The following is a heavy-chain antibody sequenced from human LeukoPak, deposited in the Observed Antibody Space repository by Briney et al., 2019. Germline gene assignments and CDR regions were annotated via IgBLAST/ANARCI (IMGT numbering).Heavy chain of an antibody. CDR1: GFTFSGYG. CDR2: IRYNGGNK. J-gene: IGHJ4*02. D-gene: IGHD3-3*01. CDR3: AKRGGDFWSGYYGDFDY. V-gene: IGHV3-30*02. Sequence: GGSLRLSCAASGFTFSGYGMHWVRQAPGKGLEWVAFIRYNGGNKYYADSVKGRFTISRDNSKNTLFLHMNSLRAEDTAVYYCAKRGGDFWSGYYGDFDYWGQGTLVTVSS.